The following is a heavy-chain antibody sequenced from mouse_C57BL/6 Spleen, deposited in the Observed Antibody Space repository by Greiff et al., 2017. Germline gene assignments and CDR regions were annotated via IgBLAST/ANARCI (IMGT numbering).Heavy chain of an antibody. CDR2: INPNNGGT. Sequence: EVQLQQSGPELVKPGASVKISCKASGYTFTDYYMNWVKQSHGKSLEWIGDINPNNGGTSYNQKFKGKATLTVDKSSSTAYMELRSLTSEDSAVYYCARYGDGYDVGAMDYWGQGTSVTVSS. V-gene: IGHV1-26*01. CDR1: GYTFTDYY. D-gene: IGHD2-2*01. CDR3: ARYGDGYDVGAMDY. J-gene: IGHJ4*01.